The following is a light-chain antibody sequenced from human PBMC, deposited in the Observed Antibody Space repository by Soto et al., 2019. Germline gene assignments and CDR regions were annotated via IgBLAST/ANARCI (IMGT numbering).Light chain of an antibody. CDR3: QSYDSNLSGSV. CDR1: SSNIGAGYD. V-gene: IGLV1-40*01. CDR2: GST. J-gene: IGLJ1*01. Sequence: QSVLTQLPSVSGAPGQGVSISCSGTSSNIGAGYDVHWYQHLPGTAPKLLIYGSTHRPSGVPDRFSGSKSDTSASLAITGLQADDEADYYCQSYDSNLSGSVFGTGTKLTVL.